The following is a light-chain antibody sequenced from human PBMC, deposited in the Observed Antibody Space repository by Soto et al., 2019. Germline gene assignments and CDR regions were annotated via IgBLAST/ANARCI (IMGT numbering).Light chain of an antibody. J-gene: IGKJ3*01. Sequence: DIQMTQSPSSLSASVGDRVTITCRASQDINDYLVWYQQKPGKVPKLLIYPASTLQSGVSSRFSGSGSGTDFTRTISSLQPEDVATYYCRQYQSAPFPFGPGTKVDI. CDR1: QDINDY. CDR3: RQYQSAPFP. CDR2: PAS. V-gene: IGKV1-27*01.